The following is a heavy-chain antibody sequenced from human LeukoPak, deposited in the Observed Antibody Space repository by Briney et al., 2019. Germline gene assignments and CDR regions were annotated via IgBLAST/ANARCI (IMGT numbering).Heavy chain of an antibody. Sequence: GESLKISCKGSGYRFNAYWIAWVRQMPGKGLEWMGIIYPGDSDTRYSPSFQGQVTISADKSVNSAYLQWSSLKASDTAMYYCARPNITSYYDSRGYDAFDVWGQGTMVTVSS. CDR3: ARPNITSYYDSRGYDAFDV. CDR1: GYRFNAYW. D-gene: IGHD3-22*01. CDR2: IYPGDSDT. V-gene: IGHV5-51*01. J-gene: IGHJ3*01.